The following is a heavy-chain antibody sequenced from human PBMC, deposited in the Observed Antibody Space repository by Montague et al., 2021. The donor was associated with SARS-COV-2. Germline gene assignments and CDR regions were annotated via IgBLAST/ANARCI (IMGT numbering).Heavy chain of an antibody. CDR2: IHYSGST. V-gene: IGHV4-39*01. Sequence: SETLSLTCAVSGGSISSSSYHWGWIRQPPGKGLEWIGSIHYSGSTYYNPSLKSRVSISVDTSKNQFSLKLSSVTAADTAVYYCARLWDTVYYYYGMDVWGQGTTVTVSS. D-gene: IGHD1-26*01. J-gene: IGHJ6*02. CDR1: GGSISSSSYH. CDR3: ARLWDTVYYYYGMDV.